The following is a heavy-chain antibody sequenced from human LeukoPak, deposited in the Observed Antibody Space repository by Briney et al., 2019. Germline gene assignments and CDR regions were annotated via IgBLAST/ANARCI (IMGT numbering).Heavy chain of an antibody. CDR1: GFTFSSYA. CDR3: TRGSTSRALDVSEI. CDR2: ISYDGSNK. Sequence: GGSLRLSCAASGFTFSSYAMHWVRQAPGKGLEWVAVISYDGSNKYYADSVKGRFTISRDNSKNTLYLQMNSLRAEDTAVYYCTRGSTSRALDVSEIWGQGTMVTVSS. J-gene: IGHJ3*02. D-gene: IGHD2-2*01. V-gene: IGHV3-30-3*01.